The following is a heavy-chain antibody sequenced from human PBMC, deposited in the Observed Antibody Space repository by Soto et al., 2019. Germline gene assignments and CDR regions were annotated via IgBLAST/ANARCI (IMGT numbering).Heavy chain of an antibody. CDR1: GGSISSSSYF. J-gene: IGHJ4*02. CDR2: IYYSGNT. CDR3: SRHDYGDYVFGY. D-gene: IGHD4-17*01. Sequence: PSETLSLTCTVSGGSISSSSYFWGWIRQPPGKGLEWIGSIYYSGNTHCNPSLKSRVTISVDTSKNQFSLKLSSVTAADTAVYYCSRHDYGDYVFGYWGQGTLVTVSS. V-gene: IGHV4-39*01.